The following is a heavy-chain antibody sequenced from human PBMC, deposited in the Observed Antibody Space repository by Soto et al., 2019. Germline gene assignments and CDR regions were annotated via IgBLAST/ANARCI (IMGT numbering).Heavy chain of an antibody. CDR2: ISSSSSYI. CDR1: GFTFSSDS. J-gene: IGHJ4*02. CDR3: ARGTNSGIHDC. V-gene: IGHV3-21*01. Sequence: GGSLILSWAASGFTFSSDSMNWVRQAPGKGLEWVSSISSSSSYIYYADSVKGRFTISRDNAKNSLYLQMNSLRAEDTAVYYCARGTNSGIHDCWGQGTLVTVSS. D-gene: IGHD5-18*01.